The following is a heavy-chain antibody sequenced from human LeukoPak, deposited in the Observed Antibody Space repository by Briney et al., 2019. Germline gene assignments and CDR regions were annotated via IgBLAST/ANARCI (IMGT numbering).Heavy chain of an antibody. CDR1: GLTVSSNY. CDR3: ARDYPSFDY. V-gene: IGHV3-53*01. Sequence: PGGSLRLSCAASGLTVSSNYMSWVRQAPGKGLEWVSVVYPDGTTFFADSVKGRFTISRDNSKNTLYLQMNSLRAEDTAMYYCARDYPSFDYWGQGTLVTVSS. J-gene: IGHJ4*02. CDR2: VYPDGTT.